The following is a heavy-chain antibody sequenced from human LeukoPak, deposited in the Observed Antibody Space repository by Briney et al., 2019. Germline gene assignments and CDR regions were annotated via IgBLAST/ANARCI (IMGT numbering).Heavy chain of an antibody. CDR2: ISYNSGRI. J-gene: IGHJ4*02. V-gene: IGHV3-9*01. Sequence: SLRLSCAASGFTFDDYAMHWVRQAPGKGLEWVSGISYNSGRINYAESVKGRFTISRDNAKNSLYLQMNSLTVEDTALYYCAKVGPVSSYGFGFFNYWGRGTLVTVSS. D-gene: IGHD5-18*01. CDR1: GFTFDDYA. CDR3: AKVGPVSSYGFGFFNY.